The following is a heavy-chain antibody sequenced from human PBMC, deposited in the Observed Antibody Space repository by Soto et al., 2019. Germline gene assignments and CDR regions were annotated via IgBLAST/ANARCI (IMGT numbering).Heavy chain of an antibody. Sequence: EVQLVESGGGLVKPGGSLRLSCAASGFTFSSYSMNWVRQAPGKGLEWVSSISSSSSYIYYADSVKGRFTISRDNAKNSLYLQMNSLRAEDTAVYYCARDYAAVAGTCWFDPWGQGTLVTVSS. J-gene: IGHJ5*02. D-gene: IGHD6-19*01. CDR3: ARDYAAVAGTCWFDP. CDR2: ISSSSSYI. CDR1: GFTFSSYS. V-gene: IGHV3-21*01.